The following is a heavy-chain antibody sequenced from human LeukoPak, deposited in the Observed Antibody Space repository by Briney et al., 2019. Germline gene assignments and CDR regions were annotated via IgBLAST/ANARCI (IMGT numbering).Heavy chain of an antibody. CDR1: GGSISSGSYY. CDR3: ARQVIWSDYPYYYMDV. V-gene: IGHV4-39*01. J-gene: IGHJ6*03. CDR2: IYYSGTT. Sequence: SETLSLTCTVSGGSISSGSYYWGWIRQPPGKGLDWIGSIYYSGTTYYNPSLKSRVSISVDTSKNQFSLKLSSVTAADTAVYYCARQVIWSDYPYYYMDVWGKGTTVAVSS. D-gene: IGHD3-16*02.